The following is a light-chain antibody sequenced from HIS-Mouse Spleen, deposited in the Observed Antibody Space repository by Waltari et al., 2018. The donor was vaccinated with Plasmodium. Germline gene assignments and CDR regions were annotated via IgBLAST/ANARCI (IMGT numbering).Light chain of an antibody. CDR3: QQANSFPPSIT. J-gene: IGKJ5*01. CDR2: AAS. CDR1: QGISSW. Sequence: IQMTQSPSSVSASVGDRVTITRRASQGISSWLAWSQQKPGKAPKLLIYAASSLQSGVPSRFSGSGSGTDFTLTISSLQPEDFATYYCQQANSFPPSITFGQGTRLEIK. V-gene: IGKV1-12*01.